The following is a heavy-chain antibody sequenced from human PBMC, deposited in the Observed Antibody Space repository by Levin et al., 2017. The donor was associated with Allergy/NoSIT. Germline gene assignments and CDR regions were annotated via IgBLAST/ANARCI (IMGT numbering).Heavy chain of an antibody. V-gene: IGHV5-51*01. D-gene: IGHD6-19*01. J-gene: IGHJ3*02. Sequence: GGSLRLSCKGSGYSFTSYWIGWVRQMPGKGLEWMGIIYPGDSDTRYSPSFQGQVTISADKSISTAYLQWSSLKASDTAMYYCARLTARAVADAFDIWGQGTMVTVSS. CDR1: GYSFTSYW. CDR3: ARLTARAVADAFDI. CDR2: IYPGDSDT.